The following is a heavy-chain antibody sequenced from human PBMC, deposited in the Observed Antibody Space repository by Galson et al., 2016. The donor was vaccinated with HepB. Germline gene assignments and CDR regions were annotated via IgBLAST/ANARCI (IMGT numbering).Heavy chain of an antibody. CDR1: GFTFSNYA. D-gene: IGHD2-15*01. CDR3: AKGSGGSCHSGTDH. CDR2: ISGSDGST. J-gene: IGHJ4*02. V-gene: IGHV3-23*01. Sequence: SLRLSCAASGFTFSNYAMSWVRQAPGKGLEWVSVISGSDGSTYYADSVKGRFTISRDNSKNTLYLQMNSLRDEDTAVYYCAKGSGGSCHSGTDHWGQGTLVTVSS.